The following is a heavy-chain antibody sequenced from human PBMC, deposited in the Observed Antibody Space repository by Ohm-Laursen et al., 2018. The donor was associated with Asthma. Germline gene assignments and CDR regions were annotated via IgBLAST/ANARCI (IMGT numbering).Heavy chain of an antibody. J-gene: IGHJ3*02. D-gene: IGHD3-16*01. CDR1: GFSFSNFG. V-gene: IGHV3-30*18. Sequence: SLRLSCAASGFSFSNFGMFWVRQAPGKGLEWGAFISYVGSTKYYADSVQGRFTISRDNSKDTLYLQMDSLRADDTAVYYCAKDWGVPHYAFDIWGQGSLVTVSS. CDR2: ISYVGSTK. CDR3: AKDWGVPHYAFDI.